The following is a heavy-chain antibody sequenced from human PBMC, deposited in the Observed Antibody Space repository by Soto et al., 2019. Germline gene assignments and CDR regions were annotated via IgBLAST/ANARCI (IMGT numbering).Heavy chain of an antibody. CDR3: ARASYYYDSSAAFSY. V-gene: IGHV1-69*13. D-gene: IGHD3-22*01. Sequence: ASVKVSCKASGGTFSSYAISWVRQAPGQGLEWMGGIIPIFGTANYAQKFQGRVTITADESTSTAYMELSSLRSEDTAVYYCARASYYYDSSAAFSYWGQGTLVTVSS. CDR1: GGTFSSYA. CDR2: IIPIFGTA. J-gene: IGHJ4*02.